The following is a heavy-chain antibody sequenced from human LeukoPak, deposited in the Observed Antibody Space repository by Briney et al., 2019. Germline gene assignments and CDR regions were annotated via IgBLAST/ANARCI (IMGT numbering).Heavy chain of an antibody. Sequence: ASVKVSCKASGYTFTSYGISWVRQAPGQGLEWMGWISAYNGNTNYAQKLQGRVTMTTDTSTSTAYMELRSLRSDDTAVYCCARISVITGTTVSYYFDYWGQGTLVTVSS. J-gene: IGHJ4*02. D-gene: IGHD1-7*01. CDR2: ISAYNGNT. CDR1: GYTFTSYG. V-gene: IGHV1-18*01. CDR3: ARISVITGTTVSYYFDY.